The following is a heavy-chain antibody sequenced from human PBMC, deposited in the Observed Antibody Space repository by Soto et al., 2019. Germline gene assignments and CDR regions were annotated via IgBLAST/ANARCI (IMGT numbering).Heavy chain of an antibody. CDR2: INHSGST. CDR3: ARFPTTYYYYGMDV. J-gene: IGHJ6*02. CDR1: GGSFSGYY. V-gene: IGHV4-34*01. Sequence: SETLSLTCAVYGGSFSGYYWSWIRQPPGKGLEWIGEINHSGSTNYNPSLKSRVTISVDTSKNQFSLKLSSVTAADTAVYYCARFPTTYYYYGMDVWGQGTTVTVS.